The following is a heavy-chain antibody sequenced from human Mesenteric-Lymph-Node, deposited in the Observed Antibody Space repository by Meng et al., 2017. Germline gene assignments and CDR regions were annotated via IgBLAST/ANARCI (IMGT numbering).Heavy chain of an antibody. CDR1: GYTFTSYG. Sequence: QVQLVQSGAEVKKPGAPVKVSCNASGYTFTSYGISWVRQAPGQGLEWMGWISAYNGNTNYAQKLQGRVTMTTDTSTSTAYMELRSLRSDDTAVYYCARDTLYYDILTGYSPTNWFDPWGQGTLVTVSS. CDR3: ARDTLYYDILTGYSPTNWFDP. V-gene: IGHV1-18*01. CDR2: ISAYNGNT. D-gene: IGHD3-9*01. J-gene: IGHJ5*02.